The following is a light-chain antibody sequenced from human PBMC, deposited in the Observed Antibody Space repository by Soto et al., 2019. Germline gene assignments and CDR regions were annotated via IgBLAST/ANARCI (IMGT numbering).Light chain of an antibody. CDR1: QSVSSY. V-gene: IGKV3-11*01. CDR2: DAS. J-gene: IGKJ3*01. Sequence: EIVLTQSPATLSLSPGERATLSCRASQSVSSYLAWYQQKPGQAPRLLIYDASNRATGIPARFSGSGSGTDFTLTISSLEPEDFAVYYCQQRSNWPRTFTFGPRTKVDIK. CDR3: QQRSNWPRTFT.